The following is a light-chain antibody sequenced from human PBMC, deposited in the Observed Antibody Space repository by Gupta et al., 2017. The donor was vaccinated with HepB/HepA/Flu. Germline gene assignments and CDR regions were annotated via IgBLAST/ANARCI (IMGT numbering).Light chain of an antibody. CDR1: SSNIGSNT. CDR3: AAWEDSLKDPNWV. V-gene: IGLV1-44*01. Sequence: QSVLTQPPSASGTHGQRVTISCSGSSSNIGSNTVNWYQQLPGTAPKLLIYSNNQRPAGVPDRSAGSKSGTSAALAISGLQSEEEADDYCAAWEDSLKDPNWVFGGGTKLTVL. J-gene: IGLJ3*02. CDR2: SNN.